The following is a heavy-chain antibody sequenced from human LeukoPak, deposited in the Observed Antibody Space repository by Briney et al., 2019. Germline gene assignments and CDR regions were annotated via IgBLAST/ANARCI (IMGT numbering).Heavy chain of an antibody. J-gene: IGHJ4*02. Sequence: GESLKISCKVPGYSFPSYWITWVRQVPGKGLEWMGIIYPGDSDTRYSPSFQGQVTISADKSISTAYLQWSSLKASDTAMYYCARGEANPFDYWGQETLVTVSS. V-gene: IGHV5-51*01. CDR3: ARGEANPFDY. CDR2: IYPGDSDT. CDR1: GYSFPSYW. D-gene: IGHD2-21*01.